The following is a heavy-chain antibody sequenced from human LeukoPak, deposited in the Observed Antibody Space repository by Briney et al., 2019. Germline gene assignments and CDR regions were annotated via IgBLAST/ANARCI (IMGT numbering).Heavy chain of an antibody. CDR1: GFTFSDYF. J-gene: IGHJ4*02. D-gene: IGHD1-26*01. V-gene: IGHV3-11*05. CDR3: ARGRGAGYYFDY. CDR2: ISSSGTYT. Sequence: PGGSLRLSCAASGFTFSDYFMTWIRQAPGKGLEWVSYISSSGTYTNYADSVKGRFTISRDNAKNSLYLQVNSLRAEDTAVYYCARGRGAGYYFDYWGQGTLVTVSS.